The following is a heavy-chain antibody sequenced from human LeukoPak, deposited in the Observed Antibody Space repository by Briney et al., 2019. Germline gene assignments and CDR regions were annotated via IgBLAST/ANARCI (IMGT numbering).Heavy chain of an antibody. CDR1: RFTFSRYG. CDR2: ISGSGGST. CDR3: AKGSTYPDY. J-gene: IGHJ4*02. D-gene: IGHD1-26*01. V-gene: IGHV3-23*01. Sequence: GGSLRLSCAASRFTFSRYGMSWVRQAPGKGLEWVSAISGSGGSTYYADSVKGRFTISRDNSKNTLYLQMNSLRAEDTAVYYCAKGSTYPDYWGQGTLVTVSS.